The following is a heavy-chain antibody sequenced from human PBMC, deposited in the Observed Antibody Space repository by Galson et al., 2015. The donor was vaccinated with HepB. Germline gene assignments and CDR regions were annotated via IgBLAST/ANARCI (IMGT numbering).Heavy chain of an antibody. CDR1: GGSISGSY. CDR2: VHSSGST. CDR3: ARGRSGWYYYFDS. D-gene: IGHD6-19*01. J-gene: IGHJ4*02. V-gene: IGHV4-59*01. Sequence: TLSLTCTVSGGSISGSYWSWIRQPPGKGLEWLGYVHSSGSTDYNPSLESRAAISVDTSKNQFSLELSSVTAADAAVYFCARGRSGWYYYFDSWGQGTLVTVSS.